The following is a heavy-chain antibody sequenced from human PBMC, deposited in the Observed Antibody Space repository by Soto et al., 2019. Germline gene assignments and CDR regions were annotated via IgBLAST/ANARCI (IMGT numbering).Heavy chain of an antibody. J-gene: IGHJ4*02. CDR2: VYYSGST. D-gene: IGHD1-1*01. CDR3: AIRPGGQVDRHDY. V-gene: IGHV4-59*12. CDR1: GGSISNNY. Sequence: PSETLSLTCTVSGGSISNNYWSWIRQPPGEGLEWIGYVYYSGSTNYNPSLKSRVTISVDTSRNQFSLNLSSVTAADTAVYYCAIRPGGQVDRHDYSAQGTFVTVSA.